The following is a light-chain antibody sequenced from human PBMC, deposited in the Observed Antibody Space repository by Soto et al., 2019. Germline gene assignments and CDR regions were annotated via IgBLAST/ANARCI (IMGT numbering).Light chain of an antibody. CDR1: QSVSTN. CDR3: QQYNYRPPYT. V-gene: IGKV3-15*01. CDR2: GAS. Sequence: ETVMTQSPATLSMSPGERVTLSYRASQSVSTNVAWYQHKPGQAPRLLFYGASTRATGIPPRFSGSGYATEFTLTISSLQTEDFAVYYCQQYNYRPPYTFGQGTKLEIK. J-gene: IGKJ2*01.